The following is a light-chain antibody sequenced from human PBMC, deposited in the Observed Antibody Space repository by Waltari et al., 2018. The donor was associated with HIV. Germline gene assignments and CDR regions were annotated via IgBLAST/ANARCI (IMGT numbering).Light chain of an antibody. J-gene: IGLJ3*02. CDR1: SWHRNYA. V-gene: IGLV4-69*01. Sequence: QLVLTQSPSASASLGASVKLTCTLSSWHRNYAITWHQQQPGKGPRYLMKLKSDGRHIKGDGTPVRFSGSRSGAERYLTLSLRQSEDEADYNCQTCGTGIQDVFCGVTKLTVL. CDR3: QTCGTGIQDV. CDR2: LKSDGRH.